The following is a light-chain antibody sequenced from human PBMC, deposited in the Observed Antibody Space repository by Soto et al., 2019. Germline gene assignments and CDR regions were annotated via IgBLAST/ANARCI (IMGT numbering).Light chain of an antibody. Sequence: DVVLTQSPLSLPVTLGQPASMSCRASQSLVRSDGDTWLSWYHQRPGQSPRRLIDKVSNRDSGVPDRFTGSGSGTDFTLKISRVEAEDAGVYYCMQYTHWPPTLGGGTRVDIK. V-gene: IGKV2-30*02. J-gene: IGKJ4*01. CDR3: MQYTHWPPT. CDR1: QSLVRSDGDTW. CDR2: KVS.